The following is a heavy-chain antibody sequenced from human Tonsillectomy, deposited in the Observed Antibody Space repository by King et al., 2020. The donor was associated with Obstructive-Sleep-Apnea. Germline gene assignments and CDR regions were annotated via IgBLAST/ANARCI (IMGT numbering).Heavy chain of an antibody. D-gene: IGHD2-15*01. V-gene: IGHV3-30-3*01. J-gene: IGHJ4*01. Sequence: VQLVESGGGVVQPGRSLRLSCAASGFTFSTYAMHWVRQAPGKGLEWVALISYDGSNKYYADSVKGRFTISRDNSKNTLYLQMNSLRAEDTAVYYCARDAADIVVVVADFDYWGQGTLVTVSS. CDR1: GFTFSTYA. CDR3: ARDAADIVVVVADFDY. CDR2: ISYDGSNK.